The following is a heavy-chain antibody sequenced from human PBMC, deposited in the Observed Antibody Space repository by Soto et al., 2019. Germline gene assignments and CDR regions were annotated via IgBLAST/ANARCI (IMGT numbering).Heavy chain of an antibody. Sequence: GGSLRLSCAASGFTFTDYYMSWIRQAPGKGLEWVSYISSSGNYTNYADSVKGRFTISRDNAKSSLYLQMNSLRAEDTAVYYCARDRAAVAVHRNVFDITGQWTIVIVSS. V-gene: IGHV3-11*05. CDR3: ARDRAAVAVHRNVFDI. D-gene: IGHD6-19*01. CDR1: GFTFTDYY. CDR2: ISSSGNYT. J-gene: IGHJ3*02.